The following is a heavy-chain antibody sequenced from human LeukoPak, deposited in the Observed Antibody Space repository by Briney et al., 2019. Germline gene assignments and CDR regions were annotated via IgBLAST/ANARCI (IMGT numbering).Heavy chain of an antibody. CDR3: ARGISGGDAWFDP. J-gene: IGHJ5*02. CDR1: GGSFSGYY. CDR2: INHSGST. D-gene: IGHD2-21*02. V-gene: IGHV4-34*01. Sequence: SETLSLTCAVYGGSFSGYYWSWIRQPPGKGLEWIGEINHSGSTNYNPSLKSRVTISVDTSKNQFSLKPSSVTAADTAVYYCARGISGGDAWFDPWGQGTLVTVSS.